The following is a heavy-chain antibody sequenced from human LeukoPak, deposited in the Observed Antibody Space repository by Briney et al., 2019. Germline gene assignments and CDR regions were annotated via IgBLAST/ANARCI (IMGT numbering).Heavy chain of an antibody. J-gene: IGHJ4*02. D-gene: IGHD2-2*01. Sequence: GGSLRLSCAASGFTVSTYYMTWVRQAPGKGLECVAVIYSGGSTYYADSVKGRFTVSRDNSKNTLYLQMNSLRAEDTAMYYCARGLGYCTSTTCLLPFDYWGQGTLVTVSS. CDR3: ARGLGYCTSTTCLLPFDY. V-gene: IGHV3-53*01. CDR2: IYSGGST. CDR1: GFTVSTYY.